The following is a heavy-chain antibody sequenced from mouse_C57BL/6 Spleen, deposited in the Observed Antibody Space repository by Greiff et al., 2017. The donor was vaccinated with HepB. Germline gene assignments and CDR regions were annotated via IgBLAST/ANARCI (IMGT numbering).Heavy chain of an antibody. V-gene: IGHV1-59*01. D-gene: IGHD4-1*01. CDR2: IDPSDSYT. CDR1: GYTFTSYW. CDR3: ARGGTGTDY. J-gene: IGHJ2*01. Sequence: VQLQQPGAELVRPGTSVKLSCKASGYTFTSYWMHWVKQRPGQGLEWIGVIDPSDSYTNYNQKFKGKATLTVDTSSSTAYMQLSSLTSEDSAVYDSARGGTGTDYWGQGTTLTVSS.